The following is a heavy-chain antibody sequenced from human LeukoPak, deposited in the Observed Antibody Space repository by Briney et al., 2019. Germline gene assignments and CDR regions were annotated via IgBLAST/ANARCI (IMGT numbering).Heavy chain of an antibody. CDR2: MNPNSGNT. V-gene: IGHV1-8*03. J-gene: IGHJ4*02. CDR1: GYTFTGYY. CDR3: VRVGNCGSECYSRYYFDY. Sequence: ASVKVSCKASGYTFTGYYMHWVRQATGQGLEWMGWMNPNSGNTGYAQKFQGRVTITRNTSISTAYMELSSLRSEDTAVYYCVRVGNCGSECYSRYYFDYWGQGTLVTVSS. D-gene: IGHD2-21*01.